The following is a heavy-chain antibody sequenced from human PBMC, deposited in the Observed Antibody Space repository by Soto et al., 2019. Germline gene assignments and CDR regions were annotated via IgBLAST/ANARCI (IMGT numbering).Heavy chain of an antibody. J-gene: IGHJ4*02. CDR1: GYTFTSYA. CDR3: ARDPAGRMARVIGY. Sequence: QVQLVQSGAEVKKPGASVKVSCKASGYTFTSYAMHWVRQAPGQRLEWMGWINAGNGNTKYSQKFQGRVTITRDTSASTAYLELSSRRSEDTAVYYCARDPAGRMARVIGYWGQGTLVTVSS. D-gene: IGHD3-10*01. CDR2: INAGNGNT. V-gene: IGHV1-3*01.